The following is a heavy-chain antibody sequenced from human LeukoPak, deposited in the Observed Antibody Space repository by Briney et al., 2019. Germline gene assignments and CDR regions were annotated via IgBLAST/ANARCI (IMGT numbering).Heavy chain of an antibody. CDR3: ASGRYSSSSGPNFDY. CDR2: IIPIFGTA. Sequence: ASVKVSCKASGGTFSSYAISWVRQAPGQVLEWMGGIIPIFGTANYAQKFQGRVTITPDDSTSTAYMELSSLRSEDTAVYYCASGRYSSSSGPNFDYWGQGTLVTVSS. V-gene: IGHV1-69*13. D-gene: IGHD6-6*01. J-gene: IGHJ4*02. CDR1: GGTFSSYA.